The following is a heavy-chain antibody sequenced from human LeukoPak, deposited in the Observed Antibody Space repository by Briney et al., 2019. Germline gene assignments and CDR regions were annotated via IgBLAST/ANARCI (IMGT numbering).Heavy chain of an antibody. J-gene: IGHJ4*02. V-gene: IGHV3-23*01. CDR2: ISGSGGST. CDR1: GFTFASYA. Sequence: GGSLRLSCAASGFTFASYAMSWARQAPGKGLGWVSIISGSGGSTYYVDSVKGRFTISRDNSKNTLYLQMNSLRAEDTAVYYCAKHQNKGFDYWGQGTLVTVSS. CDR3: AKHQNKGFDY.